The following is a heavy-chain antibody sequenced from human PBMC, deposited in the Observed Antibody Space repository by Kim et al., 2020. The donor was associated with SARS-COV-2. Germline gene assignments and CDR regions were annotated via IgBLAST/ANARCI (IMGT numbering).Heavy chain of an antibody. V-gene: IGHV4-30-4*01. D-gene: IGHD4-17*01. CDR1: GGSISSGDYY. J-gene: IGHJ5*02. Sequence: SETLSLTCTVSGGSISSGDYYWSWIHQPPGKGLEWIGYIYYSGSTYYNPSLKSRVTISVDTSKNQFSLKLSSVTAADTAVYYCAREVYGDYLNWFDPWGQGTLVTVSS. CDR3: AREVYGDYLNWFDP. CDR2: IYYSGST.